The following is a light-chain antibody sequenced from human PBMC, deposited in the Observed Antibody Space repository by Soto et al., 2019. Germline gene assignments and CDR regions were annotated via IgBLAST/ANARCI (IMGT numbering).Light chain of an antibody. V-gene: IGKV3-20*01. CDR2: GAS. CDR1: QSVYNRY. CDR3: QQYSGSLPYT. Sequence: EIVLTQSPDTLSLSPGETATLSCRARQSVYNRYLAWYQQKPGQAPRLLIYGASFRDPGTPDSFSGNGSGSDFTLTISRLEPEGFGVYYCQQYSGSLPYTFGQGTKLEIK. J-gene: IGKJ2*01.